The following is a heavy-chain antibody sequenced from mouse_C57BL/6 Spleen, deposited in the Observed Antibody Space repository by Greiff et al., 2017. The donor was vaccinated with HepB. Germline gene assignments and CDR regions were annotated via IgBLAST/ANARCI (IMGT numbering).Heavy chain of an antibody. J-gene: IGHJ2*01. V-gene: IGHV1-64*01. D-gene: IGHD1-1*01. CDR2: IHPNSGST. Sequence: QVQLQQPGAELVKPGASVKLSCKASGYTFTSYWMHWVKQRPGQGLEWIGMIHPNSGSTNYNEKFKSKATLTVDKSSSTAYMQLSSLTSEDSAVDYCARYYYGSSYPDYWGQGTTLTVSS. CDR1: GYTFTSYW. CDR3: ARYYYGSSYPDY.